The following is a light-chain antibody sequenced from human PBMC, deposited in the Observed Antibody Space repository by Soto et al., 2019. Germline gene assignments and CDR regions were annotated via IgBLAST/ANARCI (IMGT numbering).Light chain of an antibody. CDR3: QHYKTYWT. CDR2: KAS. V-gene: IGKV1-5*03. CDR1: QSITSW. Sequence: DIQMTQSPSTLSASVGDRVTITCRASQSITSWLAWYQQKPGKAPKLLIYKASILESGVPSRFSGSGSGTDFTLTISILQPDDFATYYCQHYKTYWTFGQGTKVEIK. J-gene: IGKJ1*01.